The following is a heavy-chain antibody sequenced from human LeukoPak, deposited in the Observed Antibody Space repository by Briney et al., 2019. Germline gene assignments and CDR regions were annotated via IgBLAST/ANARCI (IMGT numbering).Heavy chain of an antibody. CDR2: ITQDGSEK. Sequence: GGSLRLSCAASGCTFSTYWMSWVRQAPGKGQEWVANITQDGSEKYYVDSVKGRFTISRDNAKNSLYLQMNSLRAEDTAVYCCARDAGNSSGWYGLWRSDYYMDVWGKGTTVTDSS. D-gene: IGHD6-19*01. CDR1: GCTFSTYW. V-gene: IGHV3-7*01. CDR3: ARDAGNSSGWYGLWRSDYYMDV. J-gene: IGHJ6*03.